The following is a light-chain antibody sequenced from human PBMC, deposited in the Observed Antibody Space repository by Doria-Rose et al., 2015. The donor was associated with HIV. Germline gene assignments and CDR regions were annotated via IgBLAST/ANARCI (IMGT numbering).Light chain of an antibody. J-gene: IGKJ1*01. Sequence: QSPGTLSLSPGERATLSCRASQSFSSTYLAWYQQKPGQAPSLLIYDGSTTAAGIPDRFSASGSGTDFTLTINRLEPEDFALYYCHQYGTSWTFGQGTKVEI. CDR2: DGS. V-gene: IGKV3-20*01. CDR1: QSFSSTY. CDR3: HQYGTSWT.